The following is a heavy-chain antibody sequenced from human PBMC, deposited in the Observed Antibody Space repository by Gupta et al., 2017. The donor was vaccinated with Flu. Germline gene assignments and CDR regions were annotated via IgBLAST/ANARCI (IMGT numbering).Heavy chain of an antibody. CDR1: FSSYA. CDR3: TKEKIATTTTFGYYFDY. D-gene: IGHD3-10*02. V-gene: IGHV3-23*01. CDR2: LSSSGTVT. J-gene: IGHJ4*02. Sequence: FSSYAMSWVRQAPGKGLEWIAGLSSSGTVTQYANSVKGRFTISRDTLKNTLFLQMNSLRAEDTAVYYCTKEKIATTTTFGYYFDYWGQGTLVTVSS.